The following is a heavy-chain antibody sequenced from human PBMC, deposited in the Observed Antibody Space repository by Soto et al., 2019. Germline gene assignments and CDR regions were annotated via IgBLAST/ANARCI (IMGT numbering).Heavy chain of an antibody. CDR1: GLSFSSSA. CDR2: IVVGTNNT. J-gene: IGHJ4*02. V-gene: IGHV1-58*02. D-gene: IGHD3-16*01. CDR3: ARRWGDYFDY. Sequence: ASVKVSCKTSGLSFSSSAMQWVRQAPGQRLEWIGWIVVGTNNTHYAQNLQERVTITRDMSTSSVYMELSSLRPADTAVYYCARRWGDYFDYWGQGTLVTVSS.